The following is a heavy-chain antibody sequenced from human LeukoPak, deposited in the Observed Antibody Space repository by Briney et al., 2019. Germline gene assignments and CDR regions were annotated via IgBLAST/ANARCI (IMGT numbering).Heavy chain of an antibody. CDR2: VDHTGST. CDR3: ARGRVSSSTWYSTYYYFFYMDF. CDR1: DDSIAMSD. Sequence: PSETLSLTCTVSDDSIAMSDWTWSPRRPGKGLEWIGYVDHTGSTKFNPSLNGRVSISRDTSNNFFSLRLRSVTAADTAVHFCARGRVSSSTWYSTYYYFFYMDFWGKGTTVTVSS. V-gene: IGHV4-59*01. D-gene: IGHD4-11*01. J-gene: IGHJ6*03.